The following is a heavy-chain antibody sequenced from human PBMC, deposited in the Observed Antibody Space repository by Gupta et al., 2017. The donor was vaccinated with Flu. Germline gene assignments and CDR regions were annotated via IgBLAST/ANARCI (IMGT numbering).Heavy chain of an antibody. J-gene: IGHJ6*02. V-gene: IGHV3-49*03. D-gene: IGHD3-22*01. CDR1: GFTFGDYA. Sequence: EVQLVESGGGLVQPGRSLRLSCTASGFTFGDYAMSWFRQAPGKGLEWVGFIRSKAYGGTTEYAASVKGRFTISRDDSKSIAYLQMNSLKTEDTAVYYCTRLYDSSGIAYYYGMDVWGQGTTVTVSS. CDR3: TRLYDSSGIAYYYGMDV. CDR2: IRSKAYGGTT.